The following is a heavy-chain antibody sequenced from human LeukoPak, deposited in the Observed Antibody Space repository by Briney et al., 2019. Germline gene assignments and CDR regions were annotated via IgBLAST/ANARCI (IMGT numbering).Heavy chain of an antibody. CDR2: MWYDESSK. J-gene: IGHJ3*02. CDR1: GFTFNSYD. Sequence: GGSLRLSCSASGFTFNSYDMHWVRQAPGKGLEWVAIMWYDESSKYYADSVKGRFTISRDNSKNTLYLQMNSLRAEDTAVYYCARGLAVAGTGDAFDIWGQGTMVTVSS. V-gene: IGHV3-33*08. CDR3: ARGLAVAGTGDAFDI. D-gene: IGHD6-19*01.